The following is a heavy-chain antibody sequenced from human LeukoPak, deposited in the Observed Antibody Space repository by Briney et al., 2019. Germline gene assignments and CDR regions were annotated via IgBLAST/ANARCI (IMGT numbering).Heavy chain of an antibody. CDR2: IYYSGST. CDR3: ARQPILGGSYYEIDY. CDR1: GGSFSGYY. J-gene: IGHJ4*02. Sequence: NPSETLSLTCAVYGGSFSGYYWSWIRQPPGKGLEWIGSIYYSGSTYYNPSLKSRVTISVDTSKNQFSLKLSSVTAADTAVYYCARQPILGGSYYEIDYWGQGTLVTVSS. V-gene: IGHV4-34*01. D-gene: IGHD1-26*01.